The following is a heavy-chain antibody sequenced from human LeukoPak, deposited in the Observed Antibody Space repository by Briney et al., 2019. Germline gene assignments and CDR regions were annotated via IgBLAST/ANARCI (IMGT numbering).Heavy chain of an antibody. CDR1: GGSISSYY. CDR3: ARSGLLLGYCSSTSCQRGWFDP. CDR2: INHSGST. D-gene: IGHD2-2*01. V-gene: IGHV4-34*01. J-gene: IGHJ5*02. Sequence: SETLSLTCTVSGGSISSYYWSWIRQPPGKGLEWIGEINHSGSTDYNPSLKSRVTISVDTSKNQFSLKLSSVTAADTAVYYCARSGLLLGYCSSTSCQRGWFDPWGQGTLVTVSS.